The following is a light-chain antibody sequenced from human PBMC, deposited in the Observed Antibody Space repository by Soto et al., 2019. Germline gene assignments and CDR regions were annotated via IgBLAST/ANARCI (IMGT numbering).Light chain of an antibody. Sequence: EIVLTQSPGTLSLSPGERATLSCRATESIRVNLAWYQQKPGQAPRLLIYDASKRATGIPARFSGSGSGTDFTLTISSLEPEDLAVYYCQQRNGWPRTFGQGTKVDIK. J-gene: IGKJ1*01. CDR1: ESIRVN. CDR3: QQRNGWPRT. CDR2: DAS. V-gene: IGKV3-11*01.